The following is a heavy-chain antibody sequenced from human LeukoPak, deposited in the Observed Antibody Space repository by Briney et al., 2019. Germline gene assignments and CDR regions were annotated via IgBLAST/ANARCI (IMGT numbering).Heavy chain of an antibody. V-gene: IGHV3-23*01. CDR1: GFTFSTYG. J-gene: IGHJ4*02. CDR2: ISGSGGST. Sequence: GGSLRLSCAASGFTFSTYGMSWVRQAPGKGLEWVSTISGSGGSTYYADSVKGRFTISRDNSNNTLYLQMNGLRGEDTAVYYCAKRSGDYWGQGTLVTVSS. CDR3: AKRSGDY.